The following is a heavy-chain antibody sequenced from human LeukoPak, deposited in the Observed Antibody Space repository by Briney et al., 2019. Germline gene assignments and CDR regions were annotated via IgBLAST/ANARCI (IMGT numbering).Heavy chain of an antibody. CDR1: GFTFSSYW. Sequence: GGSLRLSCAASGFTFSSYWMHWVRQAPGKGLVWVSRINTDGSSTSYADSVKGRFTISRDNAKNTLYLQMNSLRAEDTAVYYCAKELGYCSSTSCTHFDYWGQGTLVTVSS. J-gene: IGHJ4*02. CDR2: INTDGSST. D-gene: IGHD2-2*01. CDR3: AKELGYCSSTSCTHFDY. V-gene: IGHV3-74*01.